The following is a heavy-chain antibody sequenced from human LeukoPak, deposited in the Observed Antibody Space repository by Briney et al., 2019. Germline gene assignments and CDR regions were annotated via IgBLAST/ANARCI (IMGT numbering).Heavy chain of an antibody. V-gene: IGHV1-46*02. Sequence: ASVKVSCKASGYTFNNYNIHWLRQAPGQGLEWMGIVNPGGDSTNYAQDFRGRLTLTGDTSTSTVYMELSSLRSEDTAVYYCARVRDGYNDAYDIWGQGTMVTVTS. J-gene: IGHJ3*02. CDR2: VNPGGDST. CDR3: ARVRDGYNDAYDI. CDR1: GYTFNNYN. D-gene: IGHD5-24*01.